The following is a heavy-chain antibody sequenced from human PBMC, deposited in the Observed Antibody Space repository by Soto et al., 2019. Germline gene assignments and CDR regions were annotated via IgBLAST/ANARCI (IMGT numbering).Heavy chain of an antibody. D-gene: IGHD3-22*01. J-gene: IGHJ4*02. V-gene: IGHV1-18*01. CDR1: GYSFSNYG. CDR3: ARDLSQWAHTHGYGGH. CDR2: ISPYNGNT. Sequence: QVPLVQSGAEVKKPGASVRVSCAASGYSFSNYGISWMRQAPGQGLEWMGWISPYNGNTRGTQKFQDRRTMTTEPSTSTVFRVLRSLTSDDTAVYYCARDLSQWAHTHGYGGHWGQGTLVTVSS.